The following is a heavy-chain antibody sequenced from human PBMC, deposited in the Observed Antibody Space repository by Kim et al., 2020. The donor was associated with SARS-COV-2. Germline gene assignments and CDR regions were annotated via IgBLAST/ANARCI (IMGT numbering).Heavy chain of an antibody. CDR3: ARHGWIQFWLY. Sequence: STHYNSSLESRVTISIDTSKNQFSLKLKSVTAADTAIYYCARHGWIQFWLYWGQGAQVTVSS. D-gene: IGHD5-18*01. CDR2: ST. V-gene: IGHV4-39*01. J-gene: IGHJ4*02.